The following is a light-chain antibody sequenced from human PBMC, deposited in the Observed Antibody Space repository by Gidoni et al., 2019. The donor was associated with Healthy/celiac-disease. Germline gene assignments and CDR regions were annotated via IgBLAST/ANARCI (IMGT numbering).Light chain of an antibody. CDR1: QSISSY. V-gene: IGKV1-39*01. J-gene: IGKJ1*01. CDR2: AAS. CDR3: QQSYSTPRT. Sequence: DIQMTQSPSSLSASVGDRVTITCRASQSISSYLNWYQQKLGKAPKLLIYAASSLQSGVPSRFSVSGSVTDFTLTISSLQPEDFATYYCQQSYSTPRTFGQGTKVEIK.